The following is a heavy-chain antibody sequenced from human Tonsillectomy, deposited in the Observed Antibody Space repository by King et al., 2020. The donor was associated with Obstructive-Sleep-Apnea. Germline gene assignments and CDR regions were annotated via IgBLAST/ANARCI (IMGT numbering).Heavy chain of an antibody. V-gene: IGHV1-3*01. CDR3: ARSFLGLVEAYYFDY. CDR1: GYTFTSYA. Sequence: QLVQSGAEVKKPGASVKVSCKASGYTFTSYAMHWVRQAPGQRLEWMGWINAGNGNTKYSQKFQGRVTITRDTSASTAYMELSSLRSEDTAVYYCARSFLGLVEAYYFDYWGQGTLVTVSS. J-gene: IGHJ4*02. CDR2: INAGNGNT. D-gene: IGHD6-19*01.